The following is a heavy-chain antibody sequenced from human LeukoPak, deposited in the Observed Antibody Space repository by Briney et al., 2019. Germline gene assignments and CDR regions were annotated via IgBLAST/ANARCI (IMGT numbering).Heavy chain of an antibody. CDR2: IYYSGST. J-gene: IGHJ4*02. D-gene: IGHD6-13*01. CDR3: ARGAVAGYTNAPLDY. CDR1: GGSISRYY. V-gene: IGHV4-59*01. Sequence: SETLSLTCTVSGGSISRYYWSWIRQPPGKGLEWIGYIYYSGSTNYNPSLKSRVSISVDTSKNQFSLKLSSVTAADTAVYYCARGAVAGYTNAPLDYWGQGTVVTVSS.